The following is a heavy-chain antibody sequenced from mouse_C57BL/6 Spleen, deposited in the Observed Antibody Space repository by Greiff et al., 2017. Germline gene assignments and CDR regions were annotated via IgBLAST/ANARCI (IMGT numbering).Heavy chain of an antibody. V-gene: IGHV1-82*01. Sequence: QVQLQQSGPELVKPGASVKISCKASGYAFSSSWMNWVKQRPGKGLEWIGRIYPGDGDTNYNGKFKGKATLTADKSSSTAYMQLSSLTSEDSAVYFCARVVYDYDGAMGYWGQGTSVTVSS. CDR3: ARVVYDYDGAMGY. J-gene: IGHJ4*01. CDR1: GYAFSSSW. CDR2: IYPGDGDT. D-gene: IGHD2-4*01.